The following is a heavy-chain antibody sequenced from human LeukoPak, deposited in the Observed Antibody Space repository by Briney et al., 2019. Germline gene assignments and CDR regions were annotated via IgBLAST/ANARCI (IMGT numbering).Heavy chain of an antibody. J-gene: IGHJ4*02. Sequence: QPGGSLRLSCEASGFTFSSYAIAWVRQAPGKGLEWVSAISGSGGGTFYADPVKGRFTISRDNSKNTLYLQLNSLRAEDTAIYYCAKDLTYYYDSTGYYFDYWGQGTLVTVSS. CDR2: ISGSGGGT. CDR3: AKDLTYYYDSTGYYFDY. V-gene: IGHV3-23*01. CDR1: GFTFSSYA. D-gene: IGHD3-22*01.